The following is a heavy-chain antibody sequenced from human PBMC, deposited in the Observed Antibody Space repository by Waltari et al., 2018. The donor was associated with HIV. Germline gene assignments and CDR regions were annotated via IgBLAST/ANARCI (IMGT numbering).Heavy chain of an antibody. D-gene: IGHD2-2*01. CDR1: GFTFSMYV. Sequence: EVQLVESGGGLVQPGEPLRLSCAASGFTFSMYVMTWVRQAPGKGLQWVAGISGNGGSRYYTDSVKGRFTISRDNSKKTLYLQMDSLRAEDTAVYYCAKVPVLPTGREDYWGQGTLVTVSS. J-gene: IGHJ4*02. CDR3: AKVPVLPTGREDY. CDR2: ISGNGGSR. V-gene: IGHV3-23*04.